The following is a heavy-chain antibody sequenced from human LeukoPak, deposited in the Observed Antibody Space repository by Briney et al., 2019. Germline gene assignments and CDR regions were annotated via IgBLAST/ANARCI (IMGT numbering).Heavy chain of an antibody. Sequence: QTGGSLRLSCAASGFTFSSYGMHWVRQAPGKGLEWVAVIWYDGSNKYYADSVKGRFTISRDNSKNTLYLQMNSLRAEDTAVYYCAGLGGYSYVLNAFDIWGRGTMVTVSS. CDR3: AGLGGYSYVLNAFDI. D-gene: IGHD5-18*01. V-gene: IGHV3-33*01. CDR2: IWYDGSNK. CDR1: GFTFSSYG. J-gene: IGHJ3*02.